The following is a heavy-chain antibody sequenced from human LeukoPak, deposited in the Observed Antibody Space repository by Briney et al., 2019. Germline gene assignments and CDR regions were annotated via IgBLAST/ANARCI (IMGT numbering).Heavy chain of an antibody. CDR2: ISPVSSYT. J-gene: IGHJ6*02. CDR3: VRDVSRRIGMDV. CDR1: GFSFNSYT. V-gene: IGHV3-21*01. D-gene: IGHD2/OR15-2a*01. Sequence: GGSLRLSCLASGFSFNSYTMNWVREAPGKGLEWVSTISPVSSYTWYAESVKGRFTISRDNPKNSLYLQMDSLRAEDTAVYYCVRDVSRRIGMDVWGQGTTVPVSS.